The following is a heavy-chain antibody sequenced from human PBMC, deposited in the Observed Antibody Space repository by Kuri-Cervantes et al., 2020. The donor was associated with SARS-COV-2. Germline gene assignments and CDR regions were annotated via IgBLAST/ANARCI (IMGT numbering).Heavy chain of an antibody. CDR3: ARDGEYKGYDTYDY. D-gene: IGHD3-9*01. J-gene: IGHJ4*02. CDR2: ITTYNGNT. Sequence: ASVKVSCKASGATFSTYGFSWVRQAPGQGLEWMGWITTYNGNTEYARKFRGRVTMTTDTSTNTAYLELRSLRSDDTAMYYCARDGEYKGYDTYDYWGQGTLVTVSS. V-gene: IGHV1-18*01. CDR1: GATFSTYG.